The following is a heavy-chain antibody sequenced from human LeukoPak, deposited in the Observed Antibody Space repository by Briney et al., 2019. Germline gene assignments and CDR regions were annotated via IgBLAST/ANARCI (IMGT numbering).Heavy chain of an antibody. V-gene: IGHV5-51*01. D-gene: IGHD6-13*01. CDR2: IYPGDSGT. CDR1: GYSFTSYW. Sequence: GESLKISCKGSGYSFTSYWIGWVRQMPGRGLEWMGIIYPGDSGTRYSPSFQGQVTISADKSISTAYLQWSSLKASDTAMYYCARLPGDSSWWDDAFDIWGQGTMVTVSS. CDR3: ARLPGDSSWWDDAFDI. J-gene: IGHJ3*02.